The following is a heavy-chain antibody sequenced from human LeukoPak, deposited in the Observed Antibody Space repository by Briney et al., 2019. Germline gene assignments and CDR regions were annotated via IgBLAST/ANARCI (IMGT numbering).Heavy chain of an antibody. CDR1: GFTFSSYS. Sequence: GGSLRLSCAASGFTFSSYSMTWVRQAPGKGLEWVSSISSSSSYIYYADSVKGRFTISRDNAKNSLYLQMNSLRVEDTAVYYCASVYDSRGYSIDYWGQGTLVTVSS. D-gene: IGHD3-22*01. V-gene: IGHV3-21*01. J-gene: IGHJ4*02. CDR3: ASVYDSRGYSIDY. CDR2: ISSSSSYI.